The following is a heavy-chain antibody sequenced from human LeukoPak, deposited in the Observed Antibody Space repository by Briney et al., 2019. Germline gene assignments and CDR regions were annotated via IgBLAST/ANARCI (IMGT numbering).Heavy chain of an antibody. CDR2: ISSNGGIT. D-gene: IGHD2-15*01. CDR1: GFTFSNYA. CDR3: VKDKYPVVVAATLDY. Sequence: PGGSLRLSCSASGFTFSNYAMHWVRQAPGKGLEYVSDISSNGGITYYADSVKGRFTVSRDNSKNMLYLQMNSLRAEGTAVYYCVKDKYPVVVAATLDYWGQGILVTVSS. J-gene: IGHJ4*02. V-gene: IGHV3-64D*09.